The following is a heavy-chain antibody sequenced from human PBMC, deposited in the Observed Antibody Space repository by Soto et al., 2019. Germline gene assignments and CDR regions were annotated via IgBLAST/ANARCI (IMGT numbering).Heavy chain of an antibody. D-gene: IGHD3-3*01. CDR2: ISYDGSNK. CDR1: GFTFSSYG. V-gene: IGHV3-30*18. CDR3: AKDQITIFGVVISPNYYYYGMDV. Sequence: QVQLVESGGGVVQPGRSLRLSCAASGFTFSSYGMHWVRQAPGKGLEWVAVISYDGSNKYYADSVKGRFTISRDNSKNTLYLQMNSLRAEDTAVYYCAKDQITIFGVVISPNYYYYGMDVWGQGTTVTVSS. J-gene: IGHJ6*02.